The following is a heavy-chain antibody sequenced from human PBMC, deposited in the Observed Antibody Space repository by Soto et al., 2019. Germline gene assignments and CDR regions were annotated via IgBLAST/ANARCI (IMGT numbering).Heavy chain of an antibody. CDR3: ASREYGYDSSGSPSGPYYYYGMDV. CDR2: IIPIFGTA. J-gene: IGHJ6*02. D-gene: IGHD3-22*01. CDR1: GGAFSSYA. V-gene: IGHV1-69*13. Sequence: SVKASCKASGGAFSSYAISWVLQAPGQGLEWMGGIIPIFGTANYAQKFQGRVTITADESTSTAYMELSSLRSEDTAVYYCASREYGYDSSGSPSGPYYYYGMDVWGQGTTVTVSS.